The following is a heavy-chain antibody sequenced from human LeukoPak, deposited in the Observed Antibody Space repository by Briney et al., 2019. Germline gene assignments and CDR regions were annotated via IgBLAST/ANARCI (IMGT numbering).Heavy chain of an antibody. CDR3: ARERSGSYYATFDY. J-gene: IGHJ4*02. CDR1: GYTFTSYG. V-gene: IGHV1-2*02. D-gene: IGHD1-26*01. CDR2: INPNSGGT. Sequence: GASVKVSCKASGYTFTSYGISWVRQAPGQGLEWMGWINPNSGGTNYAQKFQGRVTMTRDTSISTAYMELSRLRSDDTAVYYCARERSGSYYATFDYWGQGTLVTVSS.